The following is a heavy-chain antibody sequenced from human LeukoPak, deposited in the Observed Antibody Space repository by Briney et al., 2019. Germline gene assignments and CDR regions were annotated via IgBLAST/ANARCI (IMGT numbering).Heavy chain of an antibody. V-gene: IGHV3-21*01. CDR3: AKAYYDPSGYSYYFDY. J-gene: IGHJ4*02. D-gene: IGHD3-22*01. CDR2: ISGSSNYV. CDR1: GFTVSSNY. Sequence: GGSLRLSCAASGFTVSSNYMSWVRQAPGKGLEWVSSISGSSNYVYYADPVKGRFTISRDNAKNSVYLHMNSLRAEDTAVYYCAKAYYDPSGYSYYFDYWGQGTLVTVSS.